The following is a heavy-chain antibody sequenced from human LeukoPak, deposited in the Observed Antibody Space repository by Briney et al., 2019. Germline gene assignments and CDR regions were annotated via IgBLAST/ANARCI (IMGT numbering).Heavy chain of an antibody. V-gene: IGHV3-23*01. D-gene: IGHD3-10*01. J-gene: IGHJ4*02. CDR1: GFTFSSYA. CDR2: ISDSGGGT. CDR3: AKDGSGSYYNPYFDY. Sequence: GGSLRLSCAASGFTFSSYAMSWVRQAPGKGLEWVSVISDSGGGTHYADSVKGRFTISRDNSKNTLYMQMNNLRAEDTAVYYCAKDGSGSYYNPYFDYWGQGTLVTVSS.